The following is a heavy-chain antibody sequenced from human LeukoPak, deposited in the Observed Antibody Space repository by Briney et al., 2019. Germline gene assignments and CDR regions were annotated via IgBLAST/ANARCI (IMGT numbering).Heavy chain of an antibody. CDR2: IYYSGST. D-gene: IGHD6-13*01. CDR1: GGSISGYY. V-gene: IGHV4-59*01. J-gene: IGHJ3*02. Sequence: SETLSLTCTVPGGSISGYYWSWIRQPPGKGLEWIGYIYYSGSTNYNPSLKSRVTISVDTSKNQFSLKLSSVTAADTAVYYCARVQMPYSSSWFPSGGAFDIWGQGTMVTVSS. CDR3: ARVQMPYSSSWFPSGGAFDI.